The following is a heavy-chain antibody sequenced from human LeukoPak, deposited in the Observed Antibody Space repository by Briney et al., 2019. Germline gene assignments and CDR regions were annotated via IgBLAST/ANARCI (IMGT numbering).Heavy chain of an antibody. CDR2: IWYDGSNK. J-gene: IGHJ4*02. CDR3: AKDGYFYGSGNYAYFDY. V-gene: IGHV3-33*06. Sequence: GGSLRLSCAASGFTFNSYWMSWVRQAPGKGLEWVAVIWYDGSNKYYTESVKGRFTVSRDNSKNTLYLQMNSLRAEDTALYYCAKDGYFYGSGNYAYFDYWGQGTLVTVSS. CDR1: GFTFNSYW. D-gene: IGHD3-10*01.